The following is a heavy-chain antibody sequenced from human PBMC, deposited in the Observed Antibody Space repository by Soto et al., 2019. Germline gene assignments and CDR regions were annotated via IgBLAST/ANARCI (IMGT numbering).Heavy chain of an antibody. Sequence: PVGSLRLSCAASGFTFTNHAFHWVRQAPGKGLEWVAIVSYDGGNKYYADSVKGRFTISRDNSKNTVYLEMDSLRPEDTAVYYCARGIQLWLRLFDYWGQGTLVTVSS. CDR3: ARGIQLWLRLFDY. D-gene: IGHD5-18*01. J-gene: IGHJ4*02. CDR2: VSYDGGNK. CDR1: GFTFTNHA. V-gene: IGHV3-30-3*01.